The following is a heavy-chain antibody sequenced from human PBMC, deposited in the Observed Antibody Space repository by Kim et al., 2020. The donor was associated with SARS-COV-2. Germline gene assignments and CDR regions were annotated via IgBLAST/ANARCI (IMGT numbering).Heavy chain of an antibody. V-gene: IGHV4-59*08. D-gene: IGHD2-15*01. CDR3: ARRGLGYCSGGSCYSGFDY. J-gene: IGHJ4*02. Sequence: KSQVTQSVDTSKNQFSLKLSSVTAADTAVYYCARRGLGYCSGGSCYSGFDYWGQGTLVTVSS.